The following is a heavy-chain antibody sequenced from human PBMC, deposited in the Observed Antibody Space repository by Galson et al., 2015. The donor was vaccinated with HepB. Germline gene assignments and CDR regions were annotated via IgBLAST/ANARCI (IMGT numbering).Heavy chain of an antibody. Sequence: SVKVSCKASGYTFTSYGISWVRQAPGQGLEWMGWISAYNGNTNYAQKLQGRVTMTTDTSTSTAYMELRSLRSDDTAVYYCARDFLFIGYSSSSEDAFDIWGQGTMVTVSS. D-gene: IGHD6-6*01. CDR3: ARDFLFIGYSSSSEDAFDI. CDR1: GYTFTSYG. J-gene: IGHJ3*02. CDR2: ISAYNGNT. V-gene: IGHV1-18*01.